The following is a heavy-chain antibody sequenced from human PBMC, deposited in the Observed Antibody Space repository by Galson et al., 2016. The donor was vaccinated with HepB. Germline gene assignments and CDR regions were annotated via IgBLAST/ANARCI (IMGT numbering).Heavy chain of an antibody. V-gene: IGHV3-33*08. Sequence: SLRLSCAASGFTFSDFFMTWIRQAPGKGLEWVAFIWYDGSKKYYAESVKGRFTVSRDNFKGSLYLQMDSLRAEDTAVYYCARGLSYGGNALFRWGHGTLVTVSS. CDR3: ARGLSYGGNALFR. CDR1: GFTFSDFF. D-gene: IGHD4/OR15-4a*01. J-gene: IGHJ4*01. CDR2: IWYDGSKK.